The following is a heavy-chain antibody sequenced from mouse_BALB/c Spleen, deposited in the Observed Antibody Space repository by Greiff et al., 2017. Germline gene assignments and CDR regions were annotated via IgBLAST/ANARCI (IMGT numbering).Heavy chain of an antibody. CDR2: ISYSGST. V-gene: IGHV3-2*02. D-gene: IGHD2-10*02. Sequence: EVKLMESGPGLVKPSQSLSLTCTVTGYSITSDYAWNWIRQFPGNKLEWMGYISYSGSTSYNPSLKSRISITRDTSKNQFFLQLNSVTTEDTATYYCARWGYGNYGFAYWGQGTLVTVSA. CDR3: ARWGYGNYGFAY. CDR1: GYSITSDYA. J-gene: IGHJ3*01.